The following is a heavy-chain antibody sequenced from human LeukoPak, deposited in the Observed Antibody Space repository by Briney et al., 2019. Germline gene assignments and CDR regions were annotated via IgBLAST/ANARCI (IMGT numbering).Heavy chain of an antibody. J-gene: IGHJ4*02. D-gene: IGHD3-10*01. CDR1: GFTFRSYE. CDR3: ARDRGQGFDY. CDR2: IDSSGSTI. Sequence: PGGSLRLSCGASGFTFRSYEMNWVRQAPGKGLEWVSYIDSSGSTIYYAGSVKGRFTISRDNAKNSLYLQMNSLRAEDTAVYYCARDRGQGFDYWGQGTLVTVSP. V-gene: IGHV3-48*03.